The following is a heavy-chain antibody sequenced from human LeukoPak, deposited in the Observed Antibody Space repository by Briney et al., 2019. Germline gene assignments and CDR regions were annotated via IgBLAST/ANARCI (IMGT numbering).Heavy chain of an antibody. J-gene: IGHJ5*02. Sequence: GGSRRLSCAASGFTLNNFAMTWVRQAPGKGLEWVSGILTSGATYYAESVKNQFTISRDSSQNTMYLQVNSLRAEDTAVYYCAKDMTYDDGRWEFDPWGQGTLVTVS. CDR1: GFTLNNFA. V-gene: IGHV3-23*01. D-gene: IGHD4-17*01. CDR3: AKDMTYDDGRWEFDP. CDR2: ILTSGAT.